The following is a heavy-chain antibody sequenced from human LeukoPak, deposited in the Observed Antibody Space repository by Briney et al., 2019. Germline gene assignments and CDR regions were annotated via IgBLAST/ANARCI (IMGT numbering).Heavy chain of an antibody. V-gene: IGHV1-8*01. D-gene: IGHD3-22*01. Sequence: ASVKVSCKASGYTFTSYDINWVRQATGRGLEWMGWMNPNSGNTGYAQKFQGRVTMTRNTSISTAYMELSSLRSEDTAVYYCARGYDSSGYYDYWGREPWSPSPQ. CDR3: ARGYDSSGYYDY. J-gene: IGHJ4*02. CDR2: MNPNSGNT. CDR1: GYTFTSYD.